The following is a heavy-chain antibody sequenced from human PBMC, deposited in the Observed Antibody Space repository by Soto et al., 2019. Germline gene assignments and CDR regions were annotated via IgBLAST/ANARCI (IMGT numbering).Heavy chain of an antibody. CDR2: INHSGST. D-gene: IGHD3-9*01. CDR3: ARGLYFDWLFPYYYYYGMDV. V-gene: IGHV4-34*01. J-gene: IGHJ6*02. CDR1: GGSFSGYY. Sequence: ASETLSLTCAVYGGSFSGYYWSWIRQPPGKGLEWIGEINHSGSTNYNPSLKSRVTISVDTSKNQFSLKLSSVTAADTAVYYCARGLYFDWLFPYYYYYGMDVWGQGTTGTV.